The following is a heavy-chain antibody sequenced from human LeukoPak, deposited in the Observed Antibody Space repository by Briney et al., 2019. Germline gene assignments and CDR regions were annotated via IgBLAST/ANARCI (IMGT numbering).Heavy chain of an antibody. D-gene: IGHD5-24*01. CDR2: MYYSGSN. V-gene: IGHV4-39*01. Sequence: MASETLSLTCTVSGGSISSGNYYWGWIRQPPGKGLEWIGSMYYSGSNYYNPSLKSRVTISVDTSKNQFSLKLSSVTAADTAVYYCARNVEMATIDYWGQGTLVTVSS. J-gene: IGHJ4*02. CDR1: GGSISSGNYY. CDR3: ARNVEMATIDY.